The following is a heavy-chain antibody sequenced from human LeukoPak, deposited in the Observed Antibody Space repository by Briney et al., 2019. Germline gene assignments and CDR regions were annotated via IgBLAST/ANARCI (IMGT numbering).Heavy chain of an antibody. CDR3: ARDESSFDY. CDR2: ISSSSSYI. Sequence: KTGGSLRLSCAASGFPFSTYAMSWVRQAPGKGLEWVSSISSSSSYIYYADSVKGRFTISRDNAKNSLYLQMNSLRAEDTAVYYCARDESSFDYWGQGTLVTVSS. V-gene: IGHV3-21*01. CDR1: GFPFSTYA. J-gene: IGHJ4*02.